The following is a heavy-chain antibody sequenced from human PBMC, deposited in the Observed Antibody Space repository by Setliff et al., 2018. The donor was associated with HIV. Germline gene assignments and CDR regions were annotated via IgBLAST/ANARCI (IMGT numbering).Heavy chain of an antibody. CDR2: IYFTGSS. Sequence: KTSETLSLTCTVSGGSISTYYWSWILQPPGKGLEWIGSIYFTGSSDNNPSLKSRVTLSVDTSKHQFSLKLSSVTAADTAVYYCARVQMAYAAFDVWGQGTMVTVSS. CDR1: GGSISTYY. CDR3: ARVQMAYAAFDV. D-gene: IGHD4-17*01. J-gene: IGHJ3*01. V-gene: IGHV4-59*01.